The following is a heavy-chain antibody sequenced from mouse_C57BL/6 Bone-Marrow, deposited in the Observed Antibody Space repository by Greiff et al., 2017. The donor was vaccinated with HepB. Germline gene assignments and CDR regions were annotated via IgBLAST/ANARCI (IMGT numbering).Heavy chain of an antibody. D-gene: IGHD2-2*01. J-gene: IGHJ2*01. CDR1: GYTFTSYW. CDR3: ARERGVTTRYYFDY. CDR2: IDPSDSET. V-gene: IGHV1-52*01. Sequence: VQLQQPGAELVRPGSSVKLSCKASGYTFTSYWMHWVKQRPIQGLEWIGNIDPSDSETHYNQKFKDKATLTVDKSSSTAYMQLSSLTSEDSAVYYCARERGVTTRYYFDYWGQGTTLTVSS.